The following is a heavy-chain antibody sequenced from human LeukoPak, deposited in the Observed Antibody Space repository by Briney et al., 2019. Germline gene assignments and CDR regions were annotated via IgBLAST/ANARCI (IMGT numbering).Heavy chain of an antibody. J-gene: IGHJ5*02. CDR3: ATDPFRERFGAFDP. CDR2: IYYSGST. V-gene: IGHV4-31*11. D-gene: IGHD3-16*01. CDR1: GGSISSGGYY. Sequence: ASETLSLTCAVSGGSISSGGYYWSWIRQHPGKGLEWIGYIYYSGSTYYNPSLKSRVTISVDTSKNQFSLKLSSVSAADTAIYYCATDPFRERFGAFDPWGQGTLVTVSP.